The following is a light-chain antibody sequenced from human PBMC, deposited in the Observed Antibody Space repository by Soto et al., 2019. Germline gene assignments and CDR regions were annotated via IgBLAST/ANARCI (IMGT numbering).Light chain of an antibody. CDR1: SSDVGGYNY. Sequence: QSALTQPRSVSGSPGQSVTISCTGTSSDVGGYNYVSWYQQHPGKAPKLMIYDVSKRPSGVPDRFSGSKSGNTASLTISGLQADDDADYYCCSYAGSYTPVVFGGGTKLTVL. CDR3: CSYAGSYTPVV. V-gene: IGLV2-11*01. J-gene: IGLJ2*01. CDR2: DVS.